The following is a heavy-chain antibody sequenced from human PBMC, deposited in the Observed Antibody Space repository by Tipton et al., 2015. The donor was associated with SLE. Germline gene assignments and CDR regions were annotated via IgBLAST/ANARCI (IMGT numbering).Heavy chain of an antibody. CDR3: ARRSRDGWFFDS. CDR1: GVSVSATSYY. D-gene: IGHD5-24*01. V-gene: IGHV4-39*07. J-gene: IGHJ4*02. CDR2: MYDSGTT. Sequence: TLSLTCNVSGVSVSATSYYWGWVRQSPGKELEWIGSMYDSGTTYYNPTLESRVTISVETSKYQFSLELTSVTAADTAVYFCARRSRDGWFFDSWGQGLLVTVSS.